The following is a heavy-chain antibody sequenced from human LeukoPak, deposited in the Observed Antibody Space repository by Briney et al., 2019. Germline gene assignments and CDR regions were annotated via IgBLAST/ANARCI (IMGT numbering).Heavy chain of an antibody. J-gene: IGHJ4*02. CDR1: GYTLTELS. CDR3: ATTRLRTYYDYVWGSYRQPSFDY. Sequence: VASVKVSCKVSGYTLTELSMHWVRQAPGRGLEWMGGFDPEDGETIYAQKFQGRVTMTEDTSTDTAYMELSSLRSEDTAVYYCATTRLRTYYDYVWGSYRQPSFDYWGQGTLVTVSS. CDR2: FDPEDGET. V-gene: IGHV1-24*01. D-gene: IGHD3-16*02.